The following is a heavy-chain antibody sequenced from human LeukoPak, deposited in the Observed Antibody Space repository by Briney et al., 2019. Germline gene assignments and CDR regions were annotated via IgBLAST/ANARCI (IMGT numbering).Heavy chain of an antibody. CDR1: GYTFTGYY. CDR3: TRESGSYHGNDY. D-gene: IGHD1-26*01. CDR2: INPNNGAT. V-gene: IGHV1-2*06. J-gene: IGHJ4*02. Sequence: GASVKVSCTASGYTFTGYYMHWVRQAPGQGLEWMGRINPNNGATNYAQKLQGRVTITGDTSISTAYMELSSLRSDDTAVYYCTRESGSYHGNDYWGQGTLVTVSS.